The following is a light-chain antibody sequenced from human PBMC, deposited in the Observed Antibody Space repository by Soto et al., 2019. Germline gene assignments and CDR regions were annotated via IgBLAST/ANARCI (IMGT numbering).Light chain of an antibody. J-gene: IGKJ4*01. CDR2: GAS. CDR3: QQYNNWPPLT. CDR1: QSIADK. V-gene: IGKV3-15*01. Sequence: EIVMTQSPATLSVSPGERATLSCRASQSIADKLAWYQQKPGQAPRLLIHGASTRATGIPATFSGSGSGTEFTLTISSLQSEDFAVYYCQQYNNWPPLTFGGGTKVEIK.